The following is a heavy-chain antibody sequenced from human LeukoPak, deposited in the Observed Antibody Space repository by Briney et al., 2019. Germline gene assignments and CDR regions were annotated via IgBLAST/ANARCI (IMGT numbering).Heavy chain of an antibody. J-gene: IGHJ5*02. CDR1: GYTFTSYG. Sequence: ASVKVSCKASGYTFTSYGISWVRQAPGQGLEWMGWISAYNGNTNYAQKLQGRVTMTTDTSTSTAYMELRSLRSDDTDVYYCARDTYGDYDDWFDPWGQGTLVTVSS. CDR3: ARDTYGDYDDWFDP. V-gene: IGHV1-18*01. D-gene: IGHD4-17*01. CDR2: ISAYNGNT.